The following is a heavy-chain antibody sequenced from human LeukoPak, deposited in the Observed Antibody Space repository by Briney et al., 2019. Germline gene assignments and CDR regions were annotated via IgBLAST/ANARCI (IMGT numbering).Heavy chain of an antibody. J-gene: IGHJ4*02. D-gene: IGHD3-10*01. V-gene: IGHV3-48*03. Sequence: GGSLRLSCAASGFTFSSYEMNWVRQAPGKGLEWVSYISSSGSTIYYADSVKGRFTISRDNAKNSLYLQMNSLRAEDTAVYYCARSGRDGSGSRPRRDYFDYWGQGTLVTVSS. CDR1: GFTFSSYE. CDR3: ARSGRDGSGSRPRRDYFDY. CDR2: ISSSGSTI.